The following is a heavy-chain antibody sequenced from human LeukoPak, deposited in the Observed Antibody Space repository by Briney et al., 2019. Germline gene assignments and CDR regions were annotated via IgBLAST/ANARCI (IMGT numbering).Heavy chain of an antibody. CDR1: GFTFDDYG. D-gene: IGHD3-22*01. CDR3: ARDPSGYYDSSGYASFFDY. CDR2: INWNGGST. Sequence: GGSLRLSCAASGFTFDDYGMSWVRQAPGKGLEWVSGINWNGGSTVYADSVKGRFTISRDNAKNSLYLQMNSLRAEDTALYYCARDPSGYYDSSGYASFFDYWGQGTLVTVSS. J-gene: IGHJ4*02. V-gene: IGHV3-20*04.